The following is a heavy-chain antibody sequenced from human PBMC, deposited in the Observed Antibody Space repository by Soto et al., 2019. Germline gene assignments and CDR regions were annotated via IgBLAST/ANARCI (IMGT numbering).Heavy chain of an antibody. CDR2: IIPILNTA. V-gene: IGHV1-69*01. D-gene: IGHD3-10*01. CDR3: ARVDYDSTYGFYYYGLDV. CDR1: GGTFSSYS. J-gene: IGHJ6*02. Sequence: QVHLVQSGAEVKKPGSSVRVSCKTSGGTFSSYSFTWVRQAPGQGLEWMGEIIPILNTANFAQKFQSRVTITADEPTSTAYMDLSSLSPDDTAVYYCARVDYDSTYGFYYYGLDVWGQGTTVTVSS.